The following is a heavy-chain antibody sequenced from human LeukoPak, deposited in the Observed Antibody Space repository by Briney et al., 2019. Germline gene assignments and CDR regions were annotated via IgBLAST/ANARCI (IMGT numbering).Heavy chain of an antibody. CDR1: GGSFSGYY. CDR2: INHRGST. V-gene: IGHV4-34*01. Sequence: PSETLSLTFAVYGGSFSGYYWRWIRQPPGKGLEWIGEINHRGSTTYNPSLKSQVTISGDTSKNHFSLKLSSVTAADTAVYFCARVGYSYVINDWSRTGLGAYPTKYYYHMDVWGKGTTVTVSS. CDR3: ARVGYSYVINDWSRTGLGAYPTKYYYHMDV. D-gene: IGHD5-18*01. J-gene: IGHJ6*03.